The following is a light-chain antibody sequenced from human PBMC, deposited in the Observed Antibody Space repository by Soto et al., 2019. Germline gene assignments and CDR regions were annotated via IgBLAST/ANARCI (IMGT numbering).Light chain of an antibody. Sequence: EMVLTQSPGTLSLSPGERATLSCRASQTVSSIFLAWYQQKPGQAPRLLIYGASTRATGIPDRFSGSGSGTDFTLTIRRLEPEDFAMYYCQQYESSRTFGQGTKV. CDR1: QTVSSIF. J-gene: IGKJ1*01. CDR2: GAS. CDR3: QQYESSRT. V-gene: IGKV3-20*01.